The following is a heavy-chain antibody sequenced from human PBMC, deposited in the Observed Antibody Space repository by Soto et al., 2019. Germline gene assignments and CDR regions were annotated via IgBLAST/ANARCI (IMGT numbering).Heavy chain of an antibody. Sequence: GGSLRLSCAASGFTVSRNYMSWVRQAPGKGLEWVPIIYSGGDASYAGSVKGRLTISRDHSKNTVYLQMNSLRVDDTAVYYCAASGDVLAFDVWGQGTTVTVSS. D-gene: IGHD2-21*02. CDR1: GFTVSRNY. V-gene: IGHV3-66*01. CDR2: IYSGGDA. J-gene: IGHJ3*01. CDR3: AASGDVLAFDV.